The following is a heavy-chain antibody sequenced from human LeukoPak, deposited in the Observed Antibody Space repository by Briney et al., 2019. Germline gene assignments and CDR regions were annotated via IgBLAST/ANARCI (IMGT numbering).Heavy chain of an antibody. CDR1: GYTFTGYY. V-gene: IGHV1-2*04. CDR2: INPNSGGT. Sequence: ASVKVSCKASGYTFTGYYMHWVRQAPGQGLEWMGWINPNSGGTNYAQKFQGWVTMTRDTSISTAYMELSRLRSDDTAVYYCARDYRGYSGYEPSYYFDYWGQGTLVTVSS. J-gene: IGHJ4*02. D-gene: IGHD5-12*01. CDR3: ARDYRGYSGYEPSYYFDY.